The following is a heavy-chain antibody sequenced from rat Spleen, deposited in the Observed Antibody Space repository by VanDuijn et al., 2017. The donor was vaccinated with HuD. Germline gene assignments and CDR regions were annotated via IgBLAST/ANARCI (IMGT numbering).Heavy chain of an antibody. CDR3: VRQDTSGYSNWFAY. J-gene: IGHJ3*01. V-gene: IGHV5-31*01. CDR1: GITFTNYW. D-gene: IGHD4-3*01. Sequence: EVQLVESGGGLVQPGMSLRLSCVTSGITFTNYWMTWIRQAPGKGLEWIASITNGDGIPYYLDSVKGRFTISRDDAKNSLYLQMNSLRSEDTATYYCVRQDTSGYSNWFAYWGQGTLVTVSS. CDR2: ITNGDGIP.